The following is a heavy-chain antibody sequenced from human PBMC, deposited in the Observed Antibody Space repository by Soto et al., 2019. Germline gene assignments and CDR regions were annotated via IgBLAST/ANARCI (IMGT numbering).Heavy chain of an antibody. CDR1: GFTFSSYA. D-gene: IGHD6-19*01. CDR2: ISGSGGST. CDR3: ARRSSGWYFDY. J-gene: IGHJ4*02. V-gene: IGHV3-23*01. Sequence: EVQLLESGGGLVQPGGSLRLSCAASGFTFSSYAMNWVRQAPGKGLEWVSVISGSGGSTYYADSVKGRFNISRDNSKEKLYLQMNTLRAEDTAVYYCARRSSGWYFDYWGQGTLVTVSS.